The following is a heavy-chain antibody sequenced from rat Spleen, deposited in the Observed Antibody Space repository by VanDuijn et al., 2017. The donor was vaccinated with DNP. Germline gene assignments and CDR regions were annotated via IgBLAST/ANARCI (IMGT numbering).Heavy chain of an antibody. V-gene: IGHV2-1*01. CDR3: ARDLYDLDY. Sequence: QVQLKESGPGLVQPSQTLSLTCTVSGFSLTSNSVHWVRQPPGKGLEWMGGIWGDGSTDYNSALKSRLSISRDTSRNQVFLKLNSLQTDDTGTYYCARDLYDLDYWGQGIMVTVSS. D-gene: IGHD1-12*01. CDR1: GFSLTSNS. J-gene: IGHJ2*01. CDR2: IWGDGST.